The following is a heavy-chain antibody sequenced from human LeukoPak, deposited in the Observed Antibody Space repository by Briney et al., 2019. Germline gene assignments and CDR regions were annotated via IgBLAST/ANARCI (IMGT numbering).Heavy chain of an antibody. CDR3: ARCNRTSDY. V-gene: IGHV4-34*01. Sequence: SETLSLTCAVYGGSFSGYYWSWIRQPPGKGLEWTGEINHSGSTNYNPSLKSRVTISVDTSKNQFSLKLSSVTAADTAVYYCARCNRTSDYWGQGTLVTVSS. CDR1: GGSFSGYY. J-gene: IGHJ4*02. D-gene: IGHD1-14*01. CDR2: INHSGST.